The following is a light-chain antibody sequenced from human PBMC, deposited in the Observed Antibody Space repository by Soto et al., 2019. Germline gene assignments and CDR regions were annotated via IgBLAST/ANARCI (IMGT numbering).Light chain of an antibody. V-gene: IGKV3-15*01. CDR2: GAS. CDR1: QSVSTK. CDR3: QQQDQGWT. J-gene: IGKJ1*01. Sequence: EMVMTQSPATLSVSLGERATLSCRASQSVSTKLVWYQQKPGQAPRLLIYGASTRATGIPARFSGSGSGTEFALTISSLQSEDFAFYYCQQQDQGWTFGQGTKVEIK.